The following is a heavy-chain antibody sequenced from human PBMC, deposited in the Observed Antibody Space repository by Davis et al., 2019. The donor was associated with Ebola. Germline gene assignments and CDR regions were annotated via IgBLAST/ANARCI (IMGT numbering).Heavy chain of an antibody. CDR1: GYTFTSYD. V-gene: IGHV1-8*01. CDR3: SREAEVDGSIFFLH. CDR2: MNPNSGNT. Sequence: ASVKVSCKASGYTFTSYDINWVRQATGQGLEWMGWMNPNSGNTGYAQKFQGRVTMTRNTSISTAYMELSSLRSEDTAVYYCSREAEVDGSIFFLHWGQGTLVTVSS. J-gene: IGHJ1*01. D-gene: IGHD3-10*01.